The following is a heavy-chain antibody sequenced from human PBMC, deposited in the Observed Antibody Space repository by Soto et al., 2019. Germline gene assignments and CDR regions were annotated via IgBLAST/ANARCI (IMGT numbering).Heavy chain of an antibody. CDR3: ARDLKSITIFGVVTSGYYYYGMDV. V-gene: IGHV3-21*01. CDR1: GFTFSSYS. CDR2: ISSSSSYI. D-gene: IGHD3-3*01. Sequence: PGGSLRLSCAASGFTFSSYSMNWVRQAPGKGLEWVSSISSSSSYIYYADSVKGRFTISRDNAKNSLYLQMNSLRAEDTAVYYCARDLKSITIFGVVTSGYYYYGMDVWGQGTTVTVSS. J-gene: IGHJ6*02.